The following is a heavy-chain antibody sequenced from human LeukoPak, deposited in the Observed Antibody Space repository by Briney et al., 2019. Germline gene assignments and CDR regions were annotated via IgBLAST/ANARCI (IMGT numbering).Heavy chain of an antibody. CDR2: INHSGST. D-gene: IGHD6-13*01. CDR1: GGSFSGYY. Sequence: SETLSLTCAVYGGSFSGYYWSWIRQPPGKGREWIGEINHSGSTNYNPSLKSRVTISVDTSKNQFSLKLSSVTAADTAVYYCAREVPYIAAAGLFDYWGQGTLVTVSS. CDR3: AREVPYIAAAGLFDY. J-gene: IGHJ4*02. V-gene: IGHV4-34*01.